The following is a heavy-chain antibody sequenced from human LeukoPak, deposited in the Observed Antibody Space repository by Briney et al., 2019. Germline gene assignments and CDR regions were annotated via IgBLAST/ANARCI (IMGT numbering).Heavy chain of an antibody. V-gene: IGHV3-23*01. Sequence: PGGSLRLSCAASGFTFSSYDMSWVRQAPGKGLEWVSAISGSGDSTHYADSVKGRFTISRDNSKNTLNLLMNNLRVEDTAIYHCAKIPQVGTVTVPNFDPWGHGTLVTVS. CDR3: AKIPQVGTVTVPNFDP. CDR1: GFTFSSYD. J-gene: IGHJ5*02. D-gene: IGHD3/OR15-3a*01. CDR2: ISGSGDST.